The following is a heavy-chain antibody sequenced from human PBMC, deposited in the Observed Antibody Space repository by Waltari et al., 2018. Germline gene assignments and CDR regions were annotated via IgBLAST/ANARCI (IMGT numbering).Heavy chain of an antibody. J-gene: IGHJ4*02. CDR2: VYGGGKT. Sequence: QLQLQESGPGLVKPSGTLSLTCGVSGDSMSSTYWWSWVRQPPGKGLEWIGQVYGGGKTNDSPPFASRVTVALDTYTTQFSLTVTSATAADTAVYYCARDRGRGLYLDSWGPGLLVTVSP. V-gene: IGHV4-4*02. CDR3: ARDRGRGLYLDS. D-gene: IGHD5-12*01. CDR1: GDSMSSTYW.